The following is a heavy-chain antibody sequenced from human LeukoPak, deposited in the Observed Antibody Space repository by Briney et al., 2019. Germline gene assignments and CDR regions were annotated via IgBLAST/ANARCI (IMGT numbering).Heavy chain of an antibody. CDR2: INHSGST. V-gene: IGHV4-39*07. J-gene: IGHJ4*02. Sequence: SETLSLTCTVSGGSISSSTYYWGWIRQPPGKGLEWIGEINHSGSTNYNPSLKSRVTISVDTSKNQFSLKLSSVTAADTAVYYCARDSGYKDYWGQGTLVTVSS. CDR3: ARDSGYKDY. D-gene: IGHD2-2*02. CDR1: GGSISSSTYY.